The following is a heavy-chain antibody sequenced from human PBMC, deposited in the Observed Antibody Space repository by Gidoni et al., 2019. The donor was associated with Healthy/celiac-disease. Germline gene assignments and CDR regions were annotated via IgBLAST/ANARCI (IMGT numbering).Heavy chain of an antibody. CDR1: GGSVSSGSYY. D-gene: IGHD3-10*01. J-gene: IGHJ5*02. V-gene: IGHV4-61*01. CDR3: ARLITMVQGVRGTPSWFDP. Sequence: QVQLQESGPGLVKPSETLSLTCTVSGGSVSSGSYYWSWIRQPPGKGLEWIGYIYYSGSTNYNPSLKSRVTISVDTSKNQFSLKLSSVTAADTAVYYCARLITMVQGVRGTPSWFDPWGQGTLVTVSS. CDR2: IYYSGST.